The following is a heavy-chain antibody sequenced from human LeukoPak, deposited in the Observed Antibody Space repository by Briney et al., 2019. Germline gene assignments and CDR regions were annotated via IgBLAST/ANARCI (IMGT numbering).Heavy chain of an antibody. CDR3: AKGPRSTVSTTLDY. J-gene: IGHJ4*02. V-gene: IGHV3-48*01. D-gene: IGHD1-1*01. CDR2: ISSSSSTF. Sequence: GGSLRLSCAASGFTFSTYTMNWDRQAPGKGLEWISSISSSSSTFYHADSVKGRFTISRDNSKNTLSLQMNSLRAEDTAVYYCAKGPRSTVSTTLDYWGQGTLVTVSS. CDR1: GFTFSTYT.